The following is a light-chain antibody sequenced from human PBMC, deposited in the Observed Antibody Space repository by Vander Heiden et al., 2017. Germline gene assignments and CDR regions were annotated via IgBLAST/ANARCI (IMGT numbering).Light chain of an antibody. CDR2: AAS. CDR1: QSISSY. Sequence: EIQIPKTTFSLSASVGDRVTDTCRESQSISSYLNWYQQKPRQAPKLLIYAASSLQSGVPSRFSVSGSGTDFTLTISSLQPEEFATYYCPHSYSTPPWTFGQGSEVEIK. CDR3: PHSYSTPPWT. J-gene: IGKJ1*01. V-gene: IGKV1-39*01.